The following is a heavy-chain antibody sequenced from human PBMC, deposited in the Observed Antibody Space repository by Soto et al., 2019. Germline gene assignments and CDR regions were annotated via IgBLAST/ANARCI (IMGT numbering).Heavy chain of an antibody. D-gene: IGHD6-19*01. V-gene: IGHV4-4*02. CDR3: ARDSSGWYLLMGYFDY. Sequence: SETLSLTCAVSGGSISSSNWWSWVRQPPGKGLEWIGEIYHSGSTNYNPSLKSRVTISVDKSKNQFSLKLSSVTAADTAVYYCARDSSGWYLLMGYFDYWGQGTLVTVSS. CDR2: IYHSGST. J-gene: IGHJ4*02. CDR1: GGSISSSNW.